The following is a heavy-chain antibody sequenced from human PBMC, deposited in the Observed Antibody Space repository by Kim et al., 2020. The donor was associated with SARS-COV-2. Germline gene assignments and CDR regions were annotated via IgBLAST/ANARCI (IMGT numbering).Heavy chain of an antibody. J-gene: IGHJ5*02. CDR3: ARGVAGTTGWFDP. D-gene: IGHD1-1*01. Sequence: YNPSLKSRVTISVDTSKNQFSLKLSSVTAADTAVYYCARGVAGTTGWFDPWGQGTLVTVSS. V-gene: IGHV4-59*09.